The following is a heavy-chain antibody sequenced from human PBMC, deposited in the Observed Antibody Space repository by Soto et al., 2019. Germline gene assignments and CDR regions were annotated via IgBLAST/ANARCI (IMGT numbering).Heavy chain of an antibody. V-gene: IGHV4-31*03. CDR3: ARDGAVHYAMDV. J-gene: IGHJ6*02. CDR2: IYNSGPT. Sequence: QVQLQESGPGLVKPSQILTLTCTVSGASISSGGYYWSWIRQHPGKGLEWIGYIYNSGPTYYNPPFKSRVTISVDGSKNTFSPKVTSVSAADTAVYYCARDGAVHYAMDVWGHGTTVTVSS. CDR1: GASISSGGYY. D-gene: IGHD3-16*01.